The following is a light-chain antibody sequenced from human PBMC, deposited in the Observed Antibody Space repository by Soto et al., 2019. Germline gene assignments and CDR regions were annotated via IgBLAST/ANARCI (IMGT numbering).Light chain of an antibody. J-gene: IGKJ1*01. Sequence: IQMTQSPSSLSAYIGDRVTITCRASQSISSYLNWYQQKPGKAPKLLIYAASSLQSGVPSRFSGSGSGTDFTLTISSLQPEDFATYYCQQSYTTPIAFGQGTKVDI. V-gene: IGKV1-39*01. CDR2: AAS. CDR3: QQSYTTPIA. CDR1: QSISSY.